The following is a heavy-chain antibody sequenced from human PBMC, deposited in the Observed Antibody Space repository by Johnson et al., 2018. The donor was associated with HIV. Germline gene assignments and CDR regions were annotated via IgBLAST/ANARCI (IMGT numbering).Heavy chain of an antibody. CDR3: AKDGLRGGSYLDAFDI. V-gene: IGHV3-30-3*01. Sequence: VQLLESGGGVVQPGRSLRLSCAASGFTFSSYAMHWVRQAPGKGLEWVAVISYDGSNKYYADSVKGRFTISRDNSKNTLYLQMNSLRAEDTAVYYCAKDGLRGGSYLDAFDIWGQGTMVTVSS. D-gene: IGHD1-26*01. CDR1: GFTFSSYA. CDR2: ISYDGSNK. J-gene: IGHJ3*02.